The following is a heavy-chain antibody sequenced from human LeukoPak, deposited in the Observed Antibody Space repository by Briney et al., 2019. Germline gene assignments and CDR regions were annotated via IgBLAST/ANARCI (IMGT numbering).Heavy chain of an antibody. J-gene: IGHJ4*02. CDR2: ISHEGSNA. CDR1: GFSFSSYG. V-gene: IGHV3-30*03. CDR3: ARSYCGGDCYSFDY. Sequence: PGGSLRLSCAASGFSFSSYGMHWVRQAPGKGLEWVAAISHEGSNAYYADSMKGRFTISRDNAKNSLYLQMNSLRAEDTAVYYCARSYCGGDCYSFDYWGQGTLVTVSS. D-gene: IGHD2-21*02.